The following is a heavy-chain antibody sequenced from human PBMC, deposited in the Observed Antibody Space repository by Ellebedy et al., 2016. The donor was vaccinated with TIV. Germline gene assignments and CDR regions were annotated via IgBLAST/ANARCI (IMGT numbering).Heavy chain of an antibody. CDR3: ARRPKLEDAFDI. CDR1: GYTFTSYD. Sequence: AASVKVSCKASGYTFTSYDINWVRQATGQGLEWMGWMNPNSGNTGYAQKFQGRVTMTRNTSISTVYMELSSLRSEDTAVYYCARRPKLEDAFDIWGQGTMVTVSS. CDR2: MNPNSGNT. V-gene: IGHV1-8*01. J-gene: IGHJ3*02.